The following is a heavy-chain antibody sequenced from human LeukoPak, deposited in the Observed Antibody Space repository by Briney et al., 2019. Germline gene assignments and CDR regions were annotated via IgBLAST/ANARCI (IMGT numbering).Heavy chain of an antibody. CDR1: GFTFNSYS. CDR3: ARTYSWSLSRFDY. Sequence: PGGSLRLSCAASGFTFNSYSMIWVRQAPGKGLEWVSSISSSSSYIYYADSVKGRFTISRDNSKNTLYLQMNSLRAEDTAVYYCARTYSWSLSRFDYWGQGTLVTVSS. CDR2: ISSSSSYI. J-gene: IGHJ4*02. D-gene: IGHD3-16*02. V-gene: IGHV3-21*01.